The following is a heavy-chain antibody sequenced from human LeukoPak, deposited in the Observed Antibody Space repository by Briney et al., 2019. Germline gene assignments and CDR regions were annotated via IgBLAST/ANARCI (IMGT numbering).Heavy chain of an antibody. J-gene: IGHJ3*02. V-gene: IGHV4-59*01. Sequence: SETLSLTCTASGGSISSYYWSWIRQPPGKGLEWIGYIYYSGSTNYNPSLKSRVTISVDTSKNQFSLKLSSVTAADTAVYYCARGDYCSGGSCRHLGAFDIWGQGTMVAVSS. CDR2: IYYSGST. CDR3: ARGDYCSGGSCRHLGAFDI. CDR1: GGSISSYY. D-gene: IGHD2-15*01.